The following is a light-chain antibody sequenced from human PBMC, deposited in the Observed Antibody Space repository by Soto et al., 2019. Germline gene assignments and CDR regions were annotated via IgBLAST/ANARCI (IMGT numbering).Light chain of an antibody. CDR3: QHYNSYSEA. CDR2: MAS. Sequence: DIQMTQAPSTLSESVGDRVTITCRASQSISSSLAWYQQKPGKAPKLLIYMASSLESGVPSRFSGSGSGTEFTLTISSLQPDDFATYYCQHYNSYSEAFGQGTKVDIK. CDR1: QSISSS. J-gene: IGKJ1*01. V-gene: IGKV1-5*03.